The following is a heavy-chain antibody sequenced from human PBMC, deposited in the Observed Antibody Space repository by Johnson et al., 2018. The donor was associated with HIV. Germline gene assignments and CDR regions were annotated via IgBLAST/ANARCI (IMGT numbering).Heavy chain of an antibody. CDR1: GLTFDDYG. D-gene: IGHD3-3*01. CDR2: ISWNGGST. V-gene: IGHV3-20*04. J-gene: IGHJ3*02. Sequence: VQLVESGGGVVRPGGSLRLSCAASGLTFDDYGMSWVRQAPGKGLEWVSGISWNGGSTGYADSVKGRFSIARDNAKNSLYLQRNSLRAEDTALYYCARYFGVVIYDAFDIWGQGTMVTVSS. CDR3: ARYFGVVIYDAFDI.